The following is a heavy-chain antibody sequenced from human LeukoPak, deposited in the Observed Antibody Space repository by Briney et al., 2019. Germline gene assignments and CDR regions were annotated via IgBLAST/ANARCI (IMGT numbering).Heavy chain of an antibody. J-gene: IGHJ4*02. CDR2: IVVGSGNT. V-gene: IGHV1-58*01. CDR1: GFTFTSSA. Sequence: SVKVSCKASGFTFTSSAVQWVRQAPGQRLEWIGWIVVGSGNTNYAQKFQGRVTMTEDTSTDTAYMELSSLRSEDTAVYYCATGFYGDYVSVLDCWGQGTLVTVSS. D-gene: IGHD4-17*01. CDR3: ATGFYGDYVSVLDC.